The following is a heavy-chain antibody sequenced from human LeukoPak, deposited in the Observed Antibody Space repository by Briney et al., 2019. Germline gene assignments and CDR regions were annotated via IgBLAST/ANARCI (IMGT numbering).Heavy chain of an antibody. Sequence: ASVSVSCKASGYTFTGYYINWVRQAPGHGLEWMGWISSNSGATNFAQKFQGGVTMTRDTSISTAYMELSRLTSDDTAVYYCARRVTGTTSQAFDIWGQGTMITVS. J-gene: IGHJ3*02. CDR3: ARRVTGTTSQAFDI. V-gene: IGHV1-2*02. CDR1: GYTFTGYY. CDR2: ISSNSGAT. D-gene: IGHD1-20*01.